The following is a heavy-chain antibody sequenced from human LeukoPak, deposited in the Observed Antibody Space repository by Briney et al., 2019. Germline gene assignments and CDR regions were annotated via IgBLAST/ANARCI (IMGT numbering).Heavy chain of an antibody. CDR2: ISYDGSNK. J-gene: IGHJ4*02. V-gene: IGHV3-30*18. CDR1: GFTFSSYG. D-gene: IGHD6-13*01. CDR3: AKDSSSWYSRYFDY. Sequence: PGGSLRLSCAASGFTFSSYGMHWVRQAPGKGLEWVAVISYDGSNKYYADSVKGRFTISRDNSKNTLYLQMNSLRAEDTAVYYCAKDSSSWYSRYFDYWGQGTLVTVSS.